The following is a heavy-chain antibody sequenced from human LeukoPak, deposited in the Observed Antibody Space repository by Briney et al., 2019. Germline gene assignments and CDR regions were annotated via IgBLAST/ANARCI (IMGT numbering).Heavy chain of an antibody. CDR1: GFTFSSYA. J-gene: IGHJ4*02. D-gene: IGHD1-14*01. CDR3: ARPDKYAYYFDY. V-gene: IGHV3-23*01. Sequence: PGGSQRLSCAASGFTFSSYAMSWVRQAPGKGLEWVSAISASGGSTFYADSVKGRFTISRDNSQNTLYLQMNSLRAEDTAVYYCARPDKYAYYFDYWGQGTLVTVSS. CDR2: ISASGGST.